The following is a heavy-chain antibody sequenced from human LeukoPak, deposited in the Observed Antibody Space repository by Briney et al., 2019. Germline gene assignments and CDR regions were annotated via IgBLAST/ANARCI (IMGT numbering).Heavy chain of an antibody. Sequence: PSEPLSLTCAVSGGSISGYYWSWSRQPAGEGLGWVGRISGGGGTAYDPSLKSRVTMSVDESTNQSSRQLNSVTASDTAGYNCAREGRSAPPGYWGQGTLVTVSS. J-gene: IGHJ4*02. CDR3: AREGRSAPPGY. CDR2: ISGGGGT. V-gene: IGHV4-4*07. CDR1: GGSISGYY.